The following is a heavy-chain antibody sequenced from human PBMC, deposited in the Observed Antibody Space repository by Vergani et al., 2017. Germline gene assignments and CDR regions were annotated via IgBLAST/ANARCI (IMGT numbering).Heavy chain of an antibody. CDR2: FYYSGST. D-gene: IGHD3-9*01. CDR3: ASDAYDILTGVLNAFDI. J-gene: IGHJ3*02. Sequence: QVQLQESGPGLVKPSETLSLTCTVSGGSISSYYWSWIRQPPGKGLEWIWYFYYSGSTNYNPSLKSRVTISVDTSKNQFSLTLSSLTAADTAVFYCASDAYDILTGVLNAFDIWGQGTMVTVSS. CDR1: GGSISSYY. V-gene: IGHV4-59*01.